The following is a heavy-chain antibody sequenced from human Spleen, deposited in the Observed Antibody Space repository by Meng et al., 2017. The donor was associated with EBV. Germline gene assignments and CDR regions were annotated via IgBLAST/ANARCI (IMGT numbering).Heavy chain of an antibody. CDR1: GFTFSSYW. V-gene: IGHV3-74*01. CDR2: TNEDGATT. Sequence: EVQLVESGGALVQPGGSLGLSCAASGFTFSSYWMHWVRQAPGKGLEWVSRTNEDGATTTYADSVKGRFTISRDNAKNTLYLHMNSLRADDTAVYYCSRDLVGSDDYWGQGALVTVSS. D-gene: IGHD2-8*02. J-gene: IGHJ4*02. CDR3: SRDLVGSDDY.